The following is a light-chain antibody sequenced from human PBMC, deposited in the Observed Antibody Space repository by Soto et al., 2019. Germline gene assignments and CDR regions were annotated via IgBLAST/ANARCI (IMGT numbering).Light chain of an antibody. J-gene: IGLJ2*01. V-gene: IGLV2-8*01. Sequence: QSALTQPPSASGSPGQSVTISCTGTSSDVGGYNYVSWYQQHPGKAPKVMIYEVSKRPSGVPDRFSGSKSGNTASLTVSGLQAEDEADYYCSSYAGSNLVFGGGTKVTLL. CDR1: SSDVGGYNY. CDR3: SSYAGSNLV. CDR2: EVS.